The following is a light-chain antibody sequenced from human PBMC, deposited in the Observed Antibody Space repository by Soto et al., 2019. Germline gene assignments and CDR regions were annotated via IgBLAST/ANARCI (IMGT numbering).Light chain of an antibody. CDR3: CSYAGGYTYL. J-gene: IGLJ1*01. V-gene: IGLV2-14*03. CDR1: RLDVGGYNY. Sequence: HSVLTKPAYGSGSPGQSITISCNGTRLDVGGYNYVSWYLQQPGKAPKLIIYEVTNRPSGVSNRFSGSKSGNTASLTISGLQAEDEADYFCCSYAGGYTYLFGTGTKV. CDR2: EVT.